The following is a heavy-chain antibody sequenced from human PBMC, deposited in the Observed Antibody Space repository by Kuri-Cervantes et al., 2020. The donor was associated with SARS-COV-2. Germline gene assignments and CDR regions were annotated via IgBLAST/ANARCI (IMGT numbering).Heavy chain of an antibody. D-gene: IGHD3-10*01. J-gene: IGHJ2*01. CDR1: GGSFSGYY. Sequence: SETLSLTCAVYGGSFSGYYWSWIRQPPGKGLEWIGEINHSGSTNFNPSLKSRVTISVDTSKNQFSLKLSSVTAADTAVXYCARGCGEXXRYWYFDLWGRGTLVTVSS. CDR3: ARGCGEXXRYWYFDL. CDR2: INHSGST. V-gene: IGHV4-34*01.